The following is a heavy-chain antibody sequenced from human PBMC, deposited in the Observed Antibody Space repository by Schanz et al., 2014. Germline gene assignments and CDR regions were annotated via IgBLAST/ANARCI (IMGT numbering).Heavy chain of an antibody. J-gene: IGHJ6*02. D-gene: IGHD2-2*01. CDR2: INHSGST. V-gene: IGHV4-34*01. Sequence: QVQLQQWGAGLLKPSETLSLTCAVYGGSFSGYYWSWIRQPPGKGLEWIGEINHSGSTNYNPSLKSRVTISVATSKTQFSLKLSSVTAADTAVYYCARGLGYCSSTSCYDPYYYYGMDVWGQGTTVTVSS. CDR3: ARGLGYCSSTSCYDPYYYYGMDV. CDR1: GGSFSGYY.